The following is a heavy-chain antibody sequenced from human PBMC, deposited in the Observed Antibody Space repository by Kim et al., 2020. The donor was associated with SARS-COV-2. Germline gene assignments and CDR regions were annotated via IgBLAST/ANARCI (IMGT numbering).Heavy chain of an antibody. CDR1: GGTFSSYA. V-gene: IGHV1-69*13. J-gene: IGHJ5*02. D-gene: IGHD6-6*01. CDR2: IIPIFGTA. CDR3: ARDGRPSSIAARRQYNWFDP. Sequence: SVKVSCKASGGTFSSYAISWVRQAPGQGLEWMGGIIPIFGTANYAQKFQGRVTITADESTSTAYMELSSLRSEDTAVYYCARDGRPSSIAARRQYNWFDPWGQGTLVTVSS.